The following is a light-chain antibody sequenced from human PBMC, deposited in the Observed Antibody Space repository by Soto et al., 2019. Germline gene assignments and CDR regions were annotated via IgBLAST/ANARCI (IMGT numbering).Light chain of an antibody. V-gene: IGLV2-8*01. Sequence: QTVPTQPPSATWSPGQSVTIPHTGTNSDVGAYNYVSGYQQYPVKAPKLMIYEVSKRPSGVPDRFSGSKSGNTASLSVSGLQAEDEADYSCSSYAGSNTFYVCGTGTKGTVL. CDR1: NSDVGAYNY. CDR2: EVS. J-gene: IGLJ1*01. CDR3: SSYAGSNTFYV.